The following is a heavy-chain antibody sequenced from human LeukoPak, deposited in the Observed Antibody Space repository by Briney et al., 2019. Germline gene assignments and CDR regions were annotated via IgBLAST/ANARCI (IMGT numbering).Heavy chain of an antibody. CDR3: ARGPLDSGYTYFDY. D-gene: IGHD5-12*01. V-gene: IGHV4-30-4*02. Sequence: SETLSLTCTVSGGSISSGDYYWSWIRQPPGKGLEWIGYIYYSGSTSYNPSLKSRVIISVDTSKNQFSLKLSSVTAADTAVYYCARGPLDSGYTYFDYWGQGTLVSVAS. CDR1: GGSISSGDYY. CDR2: IYYSGST. J-gene: IGHJ4*02.